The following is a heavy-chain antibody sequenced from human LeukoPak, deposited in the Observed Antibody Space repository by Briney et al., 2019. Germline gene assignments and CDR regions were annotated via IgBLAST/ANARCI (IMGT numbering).Heavy chain of an antibody. V-gene: IGHV4-59*01. CDR3: ARPYGDYADLWRYYFDY. J-gene: IGHJ4*01. Sequence: SETLSLTCTVSGGSISTYYWSWLRQSPGKGLEWIGHIFYIGSTYYNPSLTSRVTISVDRSKNQFSLKLRSVTAADTAVYYCARPYGDYADLWRYYFDYWGHGTLVTVSS. D-gene: IGHD4-17*01. CDR1: GGSISTYY. CDR2: IFYIGST.